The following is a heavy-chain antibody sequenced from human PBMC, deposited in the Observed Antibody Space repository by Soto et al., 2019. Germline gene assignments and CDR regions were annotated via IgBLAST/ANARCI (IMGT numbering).Heavy chain of an antibody. J-gene: IGHJ6*02. D-gene: IGHD6-19*01. CDR3: ARDPGIAVAGVYYYYYYGMDV. V-gene: IGHV6-1*01. CDR1: GDSVSSNSAA. CDR2: TYYRSKWYN. Sequence: PSQTLSLTCAISGDSVSSNSAAWTWIRQSPSRGLEWLGRTYYRSKWYNDYAVSVKSRITINPDTSKNQFSLQLNSVTPEDTAVYYCARDPGIAVAGVYYYYYYGMDVWGQGTTVTVS.